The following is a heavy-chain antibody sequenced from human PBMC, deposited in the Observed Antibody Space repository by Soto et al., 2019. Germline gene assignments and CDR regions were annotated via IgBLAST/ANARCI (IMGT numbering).Heavy chain of an antibody. CDR1: DEPMDSYY. CDR3: ARAPPINAFDI. Sequence: QVQLQEWGPGLVKPSETLSLTCTVSDEPMDSYYWNWVRQPAGKGLEWIGRIYGGSNTYYNPSLLIRATMSIETAQRHFPRTFTSVTAAYPAVYFCARAPPINAFDIWGPGTAVTASS. CDR2: IYGGSNT. V-gene: IGHV4-4*07. J-gene: IGHJ3*02.